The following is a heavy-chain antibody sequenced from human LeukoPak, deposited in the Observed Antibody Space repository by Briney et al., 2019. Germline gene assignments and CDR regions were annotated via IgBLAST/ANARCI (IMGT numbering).Heavy chain of an antibody. V-gene: IGHV4-59*01. J-gene: IGHJ6*03. CDR1: GVSISSYY. CDR2: TSYSGST. CDR3: ARAPERWYSYGSYTYYYMDV. D-gene: IGHD5-18*01. Sequence: PSETLSLTCTVSGVSISSYYWNWIRQPPGKGLEWIGSTSYSGSTNYNPSLESRVTISVDTSKNQISLKLSSVTAADTTVYYCARAPERWYSYGSYTYYYMDVWGKGTTVTVSS.